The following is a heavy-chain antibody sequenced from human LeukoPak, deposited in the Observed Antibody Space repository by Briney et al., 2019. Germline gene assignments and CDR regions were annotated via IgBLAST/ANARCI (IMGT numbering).Heavy chain of an antibody. CDR2: INPNSGGT. D-gene: IGHD1-1*01. CDR1: GYTFSGYY. V-gene: IGHV1-2*02. Sequence: ASVKVSCKASGYTFSGYYMHWVRQAPGQGLEWMGWINPNSGGTKYAQKFQGRVTMTRDTSISTAYMELSRLRSDDTAVYYCARSTVQLWIDYWGQGTLVTVSS. J-gene: IGHJ4*02. CDR3: ARSTVQLWIDY.